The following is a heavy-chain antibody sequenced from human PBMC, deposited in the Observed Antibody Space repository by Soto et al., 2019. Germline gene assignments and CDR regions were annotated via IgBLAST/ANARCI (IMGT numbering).Heavy chain of an antibody. V-gene: IGHV4-4*02. CDR2: IYHSGST. D-gene: IGHD4-17*01. CDR3: ARGASGDYVARERWFDP. J-gene: IGHJ5*02. CDR1: GGSISSSNW. Sequence: SETLSLTCAVSGGSISSSNWWSWVRQPPGKGLEWIGEIYHSGSTNYNPSLKSRVTISVDKSKNQFSLKLSSVTAADTAVYYCARGASGDYVARERWFDPWGQGTLVTVSS.